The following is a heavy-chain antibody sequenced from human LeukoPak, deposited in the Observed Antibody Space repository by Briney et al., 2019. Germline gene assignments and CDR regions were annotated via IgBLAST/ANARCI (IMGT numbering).Heavy chain of an antibody. J-gene: IGHJ4*02. CDR1: GGSLSGYY. CDR2: INHSDST. V-gene: IGHV4-34*01. Sequence: SETLSLTCTVYGGSLSGYYWSWIRQPPGKGLEWIGEINHSDSTNYNSSLKSRVTISVDTSKNQFSLKLSSVTAADTAVYYCARGSSGSFGSFDYWGQGTLVTVSS. D-gene: IGHD1-26*01. CDR3: ARGSSGSFGSFDY.